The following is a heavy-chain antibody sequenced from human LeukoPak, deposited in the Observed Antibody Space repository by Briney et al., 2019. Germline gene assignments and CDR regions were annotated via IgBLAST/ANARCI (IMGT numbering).Heavy chain of an antibody. V-gene: IGHV3-21*01. CDR1: GFTFSNYW. CDR3: AREYYGMDV. Sequence: GGSLRLSCAASGFTFSNYWMSWVRQAPGKGLEWVSSISSSSDFIYYADSVKGRFTISRDNAKNSLYLQMNSLRAEDTAVFYCAREYYGMDVWGQGTTVTVSS. CDR2: ISSSSDFI. J-gene: IGHJ6*02.